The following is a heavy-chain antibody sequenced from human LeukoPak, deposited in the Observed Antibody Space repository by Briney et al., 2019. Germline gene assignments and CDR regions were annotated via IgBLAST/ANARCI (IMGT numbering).Heavy chain of an antibody. CDR2: ISGSGDRT. V-gene: IGHV3-23*01. CDR1: GFTSNRFA. Sequence: GGSLRLSCAASGFTSNRFAMSWVRQAPGKGPEWVSSISGSGDRTYYADSVKGRFTVSKDNSKNTLYLQMNSLRAEDTALYYCAKGTVEVAAAKGGRLDSWGQGTLVTVSS. J-gene: IGHJ4*02. D-gene: IGHD2-15*01. CDR3: AKGTVEVAAAKGGRLDS.